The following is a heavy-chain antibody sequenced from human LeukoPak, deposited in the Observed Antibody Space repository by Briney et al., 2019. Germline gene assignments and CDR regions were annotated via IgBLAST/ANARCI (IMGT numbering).Heavy chain of an antibody. CDR3: ARRPLRLGELSPQYYFDY. D-gene: IGHD3-16*02. CDR1: GYTFTSYD. V-gene: IGHV1-8*03. J-gene: IGHJ4*02. Sequence: ASVKVSCKASGYTFTSYDINWVRQATGQGLEWMGWMNPNSGNTGYAQKFQGRVTITRDTSASTAYVELSSLRSEDTAVYYCARRPLRLGELSPQYYFDYWGQGTLVTVSS. CDR2: MNPNSGNT.